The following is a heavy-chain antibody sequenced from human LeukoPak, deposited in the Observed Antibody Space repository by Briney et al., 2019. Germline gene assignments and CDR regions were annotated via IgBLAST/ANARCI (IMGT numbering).Heavy chain of an antibody. CDR3: ASGEAVVPADTDITSAMDV. CDR2: INHSGST. Sequence: SETLSLTCAVYGGSFSDYYWSWIRQPPGKGLEWLGEINHSGSTNYNPSLQSRVTISVDTSKNQFSLKLSSVTAADTAVYYCASGEAVVPADTDITSAMDVWGQGTTVTVSS. V-gene: IGHV4-34*01. D-gene: IGHD2-2*01. J-gene: IGHJ6*02. CDR1: GGSFSDYY.